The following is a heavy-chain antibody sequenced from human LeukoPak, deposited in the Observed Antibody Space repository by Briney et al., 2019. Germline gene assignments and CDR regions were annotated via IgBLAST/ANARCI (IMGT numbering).Heavy chain of an antibody. Sequence: GGSLRLSCAASGFTFSSYEMNWVRQAPGKGLEWVSYISSSGSTIYYADSVKGRFTISRDNSKSTLYLQMNSLRAEDTAVYYCAKDLAYYMDVWGKGTTVTISS. J-gene: IGHJ6*03. CDR2: ISSSGSTI. CDR3: AKDLAYYMDV. CDR1: GFTFSSYE. V-gene: IGHV3-48*03.